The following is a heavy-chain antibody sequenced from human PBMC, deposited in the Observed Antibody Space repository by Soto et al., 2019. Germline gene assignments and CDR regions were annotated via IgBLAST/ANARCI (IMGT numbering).Heavy chain of an antibody. CDR3: AKASLLNIAAPHYFDY. CDR2: ISGSGGST. CDR1: GFTFSSYA. Sequence: QPGGSLRLSCAASGFTFSSYAMSWVRQAPEKGLEWVSVISGSGGSTYYADSVKGRFTISRDNSKNTLYLQMNSLRAEDTAVYYCAKASLLNIAAPHYFDYWGQGTLVTVSS. V-gene: IGHV3-23*01. J-gene: IGHJ4*02. D-gene: IGHD6-13*01.